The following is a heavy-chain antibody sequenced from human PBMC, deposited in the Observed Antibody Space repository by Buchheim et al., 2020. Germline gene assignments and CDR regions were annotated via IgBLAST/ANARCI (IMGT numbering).Heavy chain of an antibody. Sequence: QVQLVESGGGVVQPGRSLRLSCAASGFTFSSYAMHWVRQAPGKGLEWVAVISYDGSNKYYADSVKGRFTISRDNSKNTLYLQMNGLRGEDTAVYYCATDLLLGRPDYLDHWGQGTL. D-gene: IGHD3-10*01. CDR3: ATDLLLGRPDYLDH. CDR1: GFTFSSYA. J-gene: IGHJ4*02. CDR2: ISYDGSNK. V-gene: IGHV3-30-3*01.